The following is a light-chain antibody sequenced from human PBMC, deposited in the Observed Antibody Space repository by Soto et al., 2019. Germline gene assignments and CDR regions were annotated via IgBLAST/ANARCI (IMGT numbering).Light chain of an antibody. J-gene: IGKJ1*01. CDR2: AAS. CDR3: QMYNSAPWT. CDR1: QSISNY. Sequence: IQMTQSPSSLSASVGDRVTITCRASQSISNYLAWYQQKPGKVPKLLIYAASTLQSGVPSRFSGSGSGTDFTLTISSLQPEDVATYYCQMYNSAPWTFGQVGMVDI. V-gene: IGKV1-27*01.